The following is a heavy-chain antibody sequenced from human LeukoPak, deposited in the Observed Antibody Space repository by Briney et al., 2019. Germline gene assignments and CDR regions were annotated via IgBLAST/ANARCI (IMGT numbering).Heavy chain of an antibody. V-gene: IGHV3-48*03. J-gene: IGHJ6*03. Sequence: GGSLRLSCAASGFTFSSFEMNWVRQAPGKGLEWVSYISSSGSTIYYADSVKGRFTISRDNAKNSLYLQMNSLRAEDTALYFCARDATTEIGTVYMDVWGKGTTVTISS. D-gene: IGHD1-1*01. CDR1: GFTFSSFE. CDR2: ISSSGSTI. CDR3: ARDATTEIGTVYMDV.